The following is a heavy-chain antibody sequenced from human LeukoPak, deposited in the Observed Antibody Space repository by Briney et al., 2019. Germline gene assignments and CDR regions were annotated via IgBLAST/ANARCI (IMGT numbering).Heavy chain of an antibody. CDR3: ATGDLRWYAFDI. Sequence: ASVKISCKVSGYTLTELSMHWVRQVPGKGIEWMGGFGPEDGETIYAQKFQGRVTMTEDTSTDTAYMELSSLRSEDTAVYYCATGDLRWYAFDIWGQGTMVTVSS. CDR1: GYTLTELS. V-gene: IGHV1-24*01. J-gene: IGHJ3*02. D-gene: IGHD4-23*01. CDR2: FGPEDGET.